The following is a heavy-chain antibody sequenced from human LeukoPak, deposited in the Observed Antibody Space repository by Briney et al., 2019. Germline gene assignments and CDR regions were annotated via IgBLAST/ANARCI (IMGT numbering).Heavy chain of an antibody. J-gene: IGHJ3*02. V-gene: IGHV3-9*01. CDR2: ISWNSGSI. D-gene: IGHD3-10*01. Sequence: GGSLRLSCAASGFTFDDYAMHWVRQAPGKGLEWVSGISWNSGSIGYADSVKGRFTISRDNAKNSLYLQMNSLRAEDTALYYCARGTRASGTYDAFDIWGQGTMVTVSS. CDR3: ARGTRASGTYDAFDI. CDR1: GFTFDDYA.